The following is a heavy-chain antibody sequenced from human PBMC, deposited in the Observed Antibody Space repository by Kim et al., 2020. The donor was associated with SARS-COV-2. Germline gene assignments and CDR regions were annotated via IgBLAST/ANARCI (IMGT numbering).Heavy chain of an antibody. V-gene: IGHV3-72*01. CDR1: GFTFSDHY. CDR3: ARVGGPAATHYGLDG. J-gene: IGHJ6*02. CDR2: VRNKARSYST. Sequence: GGSLRLSCAASGFTFSDHYLDWVRQAPGKGLEWVGRVRNKARSYSTEYAASGKGRFSISRDDSENSLYLPMNSLKSEDTAVYYCARVGGPAATHYGLDGWGHGTTVSVS. D-gene: IGHD2-2*01.